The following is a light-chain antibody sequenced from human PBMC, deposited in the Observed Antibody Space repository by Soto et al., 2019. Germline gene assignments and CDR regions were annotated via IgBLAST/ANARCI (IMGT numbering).Light chain of an antibody. CDR1: QSVRND. CDR2: SAS. CDR3: QQRTNWPPT. J-gene: IGKJ4*01. Sequence: EIVLTQSPATLSLSPGERATLSCRASQSVRNDLVWYHQKPGQAPRALIYSASNRATRIPARLSGSGSGIDVTLTISSVEPEDCAVYYCQQRTNWPPTFGGGTKVEMK. V-gene: IGKV3-11*01.